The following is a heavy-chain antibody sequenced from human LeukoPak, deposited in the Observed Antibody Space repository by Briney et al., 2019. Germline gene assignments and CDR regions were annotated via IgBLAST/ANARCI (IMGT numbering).Heavy chain of an antibody. J-gene: IGHJ6*03. Sequence: SETLSLTCTVSGGSISSYYWSWIRQPPGTGLEWIGYIYTSGSTNYNPSLKSRVTISVDTSKNQFSLKLSSVTAADTAVYYCATTPWDYYYMDVWGKGTTVTVSS. D-gene: IGHD4-11*01. CDR3: ATTPWDYYYMDV. CDR2: IYTSGST. CDR1: GGSISSYY. V-gene: IGHV4-4*09.